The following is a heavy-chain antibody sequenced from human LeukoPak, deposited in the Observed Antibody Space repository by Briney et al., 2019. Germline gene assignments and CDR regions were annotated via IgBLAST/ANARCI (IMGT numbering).Heavy chain of an antibody. CDR2: INPNSGDT. D-gene: IGHD3-16*01. Sequence: GASLKVSCKASGYTFTGYYMHWVRQAPGQGLEWMGWINPNSGDTKYSQKFQGRVTMTRDTSISTAYMELSRLRSDATADYYCATQRGSYLWGTDFDYWGQGTLVTVSS. CDR1: GYTFTGYY. CDR3: ATQRGSYLWGTDFDY. V-gene: IGHV1-2*02. J-gene: IGHJ4*02.